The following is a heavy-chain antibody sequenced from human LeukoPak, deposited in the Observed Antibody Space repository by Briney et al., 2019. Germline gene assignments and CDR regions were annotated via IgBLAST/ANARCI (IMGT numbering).Heavy chain of an antibody. D-gene: IGHD2-2*01. CDR2: IYYSGST. J-gene: IGHJ6*03. V-gene: IGHV4-39*07. CDR3: ARGGVGYCSSTSCSSYYYMDV. CDR1: GGSISSGSYY. Sequence: SQTLSLTCTVSGGSISSGSYYWSWIRQPPGKGLEWIGSIYYSGSTYYNPSLKSRVTISVDTSKNQFSLKLSSVTAADTAVYYCARGGVGYCSSTSCSSYYYMDVWGKGTTVTVSS.